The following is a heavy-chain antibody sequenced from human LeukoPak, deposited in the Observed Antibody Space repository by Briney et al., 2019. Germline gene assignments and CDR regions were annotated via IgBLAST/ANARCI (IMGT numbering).Heavy chain of an antibody. V-gene: IGHV3-30-3*01. CDR1: GFTFSSYA. CDR3: ARGEGIAAAGPRGYFDY. D-gene: IGHD6-13*01. Sequence: GGSLRLSCAASGFTFSSYAMHWVRQAPGKGLEWVAVISYDGSNKYYADSVKGRFTISRDNSKNTLYLQMNSLRAEDTAVYYCARGEGIAAAGPRGYFDYWGQGTLVTVSS. J-gene: IGHJ4*02. CDR2: ISYDGSNK.